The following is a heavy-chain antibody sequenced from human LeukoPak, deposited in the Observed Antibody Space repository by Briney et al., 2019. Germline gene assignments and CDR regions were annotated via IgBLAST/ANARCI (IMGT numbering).Heavy chain of an antibody. CDR2: IKQDGSEK. J-gene: IGHJ3*02. D-gene: IGHD4-11*01. CDR1: GFTFSSYW. Sequence: PGGSLRLSCAASGFTFSSYWMSWVRQAPGKGLEWVANIKQDGSEKYYVDSVKGRFTISRDNAKNSLYLQMNSLRAEGTAVYYCARDPYRMLATVTTGVAFDIWGQGTMVTVSS. CDR3: ARDPYRMLATVTTGVAFDI. V-gene: IGHV3-7*01.